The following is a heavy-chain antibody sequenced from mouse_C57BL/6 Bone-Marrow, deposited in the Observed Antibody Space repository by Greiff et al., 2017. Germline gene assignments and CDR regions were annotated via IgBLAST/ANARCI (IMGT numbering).Heavy chain of an antibody. CDR1: GYTFTSYW. V-gene: IGHV1-55*01. J-gene: IGHJ1*03. CDR3: ARPYYSNYWYFDV. D-gene: IGHD2-5*01. Sequence: QVQLQQPGAELVKPGASVKMSCKASGYTFTSYWITWVKQRPGQGLEWIGDIYPGSGSTNYNENFKSKATLTVATSSSTAYMQLSSLTSEDSAVYYCARPYYSNYWYFDVWGTGTTVTVSS. CDR2: IYPGSGST.